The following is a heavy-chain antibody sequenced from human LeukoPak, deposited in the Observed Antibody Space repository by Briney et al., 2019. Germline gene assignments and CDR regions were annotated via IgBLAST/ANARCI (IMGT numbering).Heavy chain of an antibody. CDR1: GFTFSSYA. J-gene: IGHJ4*02. Sequence: GGSLRLSCAASGFTFSSYAMSWVRQAPGKGLEWVSGISGNGVSTYYADSVKGRFTISRDNSKNTLYLQMNSLRAEDTAVYYCAKRGLVADYYFDYWGQGTLLTVSS. V-gene: IGHV3-23*01. CDR2: ISGNGVST. CDR3: AKRGLVADYYFDY. D-gene: IGHD6-19*01.